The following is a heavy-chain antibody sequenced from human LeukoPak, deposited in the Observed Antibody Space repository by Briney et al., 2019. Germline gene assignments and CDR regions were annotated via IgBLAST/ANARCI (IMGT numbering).Heavy chain of an antibody. D-gene: IGHD6-19*01. Sequence: SETLSLTCAVSGGSISSGGYSWSWIRQPPGKGPEWIGYIYHSGSTYYNPSLKSRVTISVDRSKNQFSLKLSSVTAADTAVYYRARAPVAGPTFDYWGQGTLVTVSS. CDR2: IYHSGST. CDR3: ARAPVAGPTFDY. CDR1: GGSISSGGYS. J-gene: IGHJ4*02. V-gene: IGHV4-30-2*01.